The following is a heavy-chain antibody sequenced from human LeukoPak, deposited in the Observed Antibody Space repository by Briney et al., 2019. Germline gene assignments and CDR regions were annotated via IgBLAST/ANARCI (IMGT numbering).Heavy chain of an antibody. V-gene: IGHV1-69*13. J-gene: IGHJ3*02. CDR1: GGTFSSYA. CDR2: IIPIFGTV. CDR3: ARSLIDYGGSYDAFDI. Sequence: ASVKVSCKASGGTFSSYAFSWVRQAPGQGLEWMGGIIPIFGTVNYAQKFQGRVTINADQSTSTAYMELSSLRSEDTAVYYCARSLIDYGGSYDAFDIWGQGTMVTISS. D-gene: IGHD4-23*01.